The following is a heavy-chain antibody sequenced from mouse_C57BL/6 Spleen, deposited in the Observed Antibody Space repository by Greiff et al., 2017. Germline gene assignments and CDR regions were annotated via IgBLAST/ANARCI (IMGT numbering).Heavy chain of an antibody. J-gene: IGHJ2*01. CDR3: ARCYYGSSPYFDY. CDR2: IDPSDSYT. Sequence: QVQLQQPGAELVKPGASVKLSCKASGYTFTSYWMQWVKQRPGQGLEWIGEIDPSDSYTNYNQKFKGKATLTLDTSSSPAYMQLSSLTSEDSAVYYCARCYYGSSPYFDYWGQGTTLTVSS. CDR1: GYTFTSYW. D-gene: IGHD1-1*01. V-gene: IGHV1-50*01.